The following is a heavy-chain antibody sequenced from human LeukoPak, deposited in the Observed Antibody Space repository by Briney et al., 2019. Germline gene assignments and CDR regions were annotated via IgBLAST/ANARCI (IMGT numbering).Heavy chain of an antibody. D-gene: IGHD6-19*01. V-gene: IGHV3-15*01. J-gene: IGHJ6*02. Sequence: PGGSLRLSCAASGFTFNSYNMNWVRQAPGKGLEWVGRIKRKTDGGTTDYAAPVKGRFTISRDDSKNTLYLQMNSLKTEDTAVYYCTTDFAVAGDYYNMDVWGQGTTVTVSS. CDR2: IKRKTDGGTT. CDR1: GFTFNSYN. CDR3: TTDFAVAGDYYNMDV.